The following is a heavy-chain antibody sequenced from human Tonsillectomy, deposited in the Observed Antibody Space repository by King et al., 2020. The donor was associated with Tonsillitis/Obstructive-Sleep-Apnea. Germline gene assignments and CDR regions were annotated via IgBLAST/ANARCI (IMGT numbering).Heavy chain of an antibody. CDR1: GGSISSYY. D-gene: IGHD1-14*01. V-gene: IGHV4-59*01. CDR3: ARTGRPGPITTHPFDY. J-gene: IGHJ4*02. CDR2: IDYSGST. Sequence: VQLQESGPGLVKPSETLSLTCTVSGGSISSYYWSWIRQPPGKGLEWIGYIDYSGSTNYNPSLKIRVTISVYTSKNQFSLKLSSVTAADTAVYYCARTGRPGPITTHPFDYWGQGTLVTVSS.